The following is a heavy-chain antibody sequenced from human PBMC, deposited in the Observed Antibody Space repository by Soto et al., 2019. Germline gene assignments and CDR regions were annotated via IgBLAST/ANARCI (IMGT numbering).Heavy chain of an antibody. Sequence: SSETLSLTCAVYGGSFSGYYWSWIRQPPGKGLEWIGEINHSGSTNYNPSLKSRVTISVDTSKNQFSLKLSSVTAADTAVYYCARGRTTFSFDPWGQGTLVTVSS. CDR3: ARGRTTFSFDP. CDR2: INHSGST. CDR1: GGSFSGYY. D-gene: IGHD4-17*01. J-gene: IGHJ5*02. V-gene: IGHV4-34*01.